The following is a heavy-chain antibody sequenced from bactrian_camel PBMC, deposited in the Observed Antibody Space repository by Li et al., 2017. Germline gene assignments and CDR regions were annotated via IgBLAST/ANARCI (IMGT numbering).Heavy chain of an antibody. CDR3: AAVEPMTWTLRKVDYADTWWRWEAYSY. J-gene: IGHJ4*01. CDR2: IAGDGRT. CDR1: GLSISSPC. V-gene: IGHV3S53*01. Sequence: VQLVESGGTSVQPGGSLTLSCAVSGLSISSPCMGWFRRLPGQEREGVAAIAGDGRTDYADSVKGRVTISKDYTRRILYLQMDSLKPEDSAMYYCAAVEPMTWTLRKVDYADTWWRWEAYSYRGQGTQVTVS. D-gene: IGHD5*01.